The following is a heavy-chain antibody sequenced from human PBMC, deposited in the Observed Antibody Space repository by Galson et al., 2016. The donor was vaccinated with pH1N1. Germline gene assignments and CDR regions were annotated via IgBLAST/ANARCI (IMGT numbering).Heavy chain of an antibody. CDR1: GYSMSTSAFY. J-gene: IGHJ4*02. V-gene: IGHV4-39*07. CDR3: ARSVSYTRFCSGPKFPYFDS. Sequence: ETLSLTCTVSGYSMSTSAFYWAWIRQPPGKAPEWIGNIYYSGPTYYNPSLKSRATISVDTSMSQFSLRLTSVTAADTALYYCARSVSYTRFCSGPKFPYFDSWGQGTLVSVSS. CDR2: IYYSGPT. D-gene: IGHD2-15*01.